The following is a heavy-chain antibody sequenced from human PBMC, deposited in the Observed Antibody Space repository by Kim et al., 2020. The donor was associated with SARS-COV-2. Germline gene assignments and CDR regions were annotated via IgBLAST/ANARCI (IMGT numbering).Heavy chain of an antibody. J-gene: IGHJ6*02. CDR2: IYSGGSST. V-gene: IGHV3-23*03. Sequence: GGSLRLSCAASGFTFRSYAMRWVRQAPGKGLEWVAVIYSGGSSTNYADSVKGRFTISRDNSKNTLYLQMDSLNAEDTAVYYCAKGLGCGMNVCGHGAKGT. CDR3: AKGLGCGMNV. CDR1: GFTFRSYA. D-gene: IGHD6-19*01.